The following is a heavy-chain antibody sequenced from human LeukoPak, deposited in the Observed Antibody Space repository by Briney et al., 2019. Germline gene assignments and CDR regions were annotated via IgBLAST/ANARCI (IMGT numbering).Heavy chain of an antibody. J-gene: IGHJ4*02. CDR2: ISSNGGKT. D-gene: IGHD5-18*01. V-gene: IGHV3-64*04. CDR3: ARGDGYSYGYIDY. Sequence: GGSLRLSCSASGFTFSTFAMHWVRQAPGKGPEYVSAISSNGGKTYYADSVKGRFTISRDNAKNTLYLQMNSLRAEDTAVYYCARGDGYSYGYIDYWGQGTLVTVSS. CDR1: GFTFSTFA.